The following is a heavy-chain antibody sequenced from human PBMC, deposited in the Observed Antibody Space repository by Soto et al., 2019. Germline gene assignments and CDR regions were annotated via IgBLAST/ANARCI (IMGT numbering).Heavy chain of an antibody. CDR2: ILGSGGDT. V-gene: IGHV3-23*01. D-gene: IGHD2-15*01. CDR3: AGHGGYSY. J-gene: IGHJ4*02. Sequence: XVSLRLSCAATGFTLRTNGMSWFRQAPGKGLEWVSSILGSGGDTYYADSLKGRFTISRDNSKNTLYLQLNSLGAEDTALYYCAGHGGYSYLGQGTLVTVSS. CDR1: GFTLRTNG.